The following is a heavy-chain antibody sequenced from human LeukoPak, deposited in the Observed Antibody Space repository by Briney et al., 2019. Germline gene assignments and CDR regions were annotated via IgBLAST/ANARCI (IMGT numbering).Heavy chain of an antibody. CDR2: INHSGST. V-gene: IGHV4-34*01. CDR1: GESFSGYY. D-gene: IGHD3-10*01. Sequence: SDTLSLTCAVYGESFSGYYWSWIRQPPGKGLEWIGEINHSGSTNYNPSLKSRVTISVDTSKNQFSLTLSSVTAADTAVYYCARLTKNDSGSFRFGKKKRGYMDVWGKGTTVTISS. CDR3: ARLTKNDSGSFRFGKKKRGYMDV. J-gene: IGHJ6*03.